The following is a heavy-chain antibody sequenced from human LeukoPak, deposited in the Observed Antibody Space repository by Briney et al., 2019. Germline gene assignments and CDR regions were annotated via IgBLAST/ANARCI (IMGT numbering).Heavy chain of an antibody. CDR1: GGSFSGYY. CDR3: ARDGFYDSSGYYYNWVFDY. D-gene: IGHD3-22*01. CDR2: IYTTGST. Sequence: PSETLSLTCAVYGGSFSGYYWSWIRQPAGKGLEWIGRIYTTGSTYYNHFLKSRVTMAVDTSKNQFSLRLSSVTAADTAVYYCARDGFYDSSGYYYNWVFDYWGQGTLVTVSS. V-gene: IGHV4-4*07. J-gene: IGHJ4*02.